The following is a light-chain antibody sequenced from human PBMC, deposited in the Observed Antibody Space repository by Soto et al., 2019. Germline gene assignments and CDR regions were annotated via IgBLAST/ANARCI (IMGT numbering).Light chain of an antibody. V-gene: IGKV3-20*01. Sequence: EIVLTQSPGTLSLSPGERATLSCRASQSVRSNYLAWYQQKPGQAPRPLIYGASSRAIGIPDRFSGSGSGTDFTLTISRLEPEDFAVYYCQQYGSSPWTFGQGTKV. CDR3: QQYGSSPWT. J-gene: IGKJ1*01. CDR1: QSVRSNY. CDR2: GAS.